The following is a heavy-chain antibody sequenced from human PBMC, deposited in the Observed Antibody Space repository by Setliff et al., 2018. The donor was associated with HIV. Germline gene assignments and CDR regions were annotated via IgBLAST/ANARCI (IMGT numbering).Heavy chain of an antibody. CDR1: GYTFTNYY. Sequence: ASVKVSCKASGYTFTNYYIHWVRQAPGQGLEWMGIINPSCGSTTYAQNFQGRATMTRDTSTSTVYMELRSLKSEDTAVYYCARDMSGGDGYNHGAFDIWGQGTMVTVSS. D-gene: IGHD2-21*01. CDR2: INPSCGST. V-gene: IGHV1-46*01. J-gene: IGHJ3*02. CDR3: ARDMSGGDGYNHGAFDI.